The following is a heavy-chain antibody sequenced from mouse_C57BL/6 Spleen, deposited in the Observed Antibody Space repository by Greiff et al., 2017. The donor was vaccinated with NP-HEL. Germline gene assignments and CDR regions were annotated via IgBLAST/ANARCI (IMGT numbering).Heavy chain of an antibody. CDR3: ARIEDYYGSSYGSYFDY. CDR1: GFSLSTFGMG. D-gene: IGHD1-1*01. J-gene: IGHJ2*01. Sequence: QVTLKESGPGILQPSQTLSLTCSFSGFSLSTFGMGVGWIRQPSGKGLEWLAHIWWDDDKYYNPALKSRLTISKDTSKNQVFLKIANVDTADTATYYCARIEDYYGSSYGSYFDYWGQGTTLTVSS. V-gene: IGHV8-8*01. CDR2: IWWDDDK.